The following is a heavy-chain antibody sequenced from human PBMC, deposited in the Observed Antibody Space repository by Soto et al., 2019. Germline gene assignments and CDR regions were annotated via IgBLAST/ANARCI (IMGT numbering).Heavy chain of an antibody. CDR1: GFTFSSYA. CDR2: ISGSGGST. Sequence: EVQLLESGGGLVQPGGSLRLSCAASGFTFSSYAMSWVRQAPGKGLEWVSAISGSGGSTYYADSVKGRFTISRDNSKNTLYLQMNSLRAEDTAVYYCASRLHLLGYCSGGSCYSDDYWGQGTLVTVSS. J-gene: IGHJ4*02. CDR3: ASRLHLLGYCSGGSCYSDDY. D-gene: IGHD2-15*01. V-gene: IGHV3-23*01.